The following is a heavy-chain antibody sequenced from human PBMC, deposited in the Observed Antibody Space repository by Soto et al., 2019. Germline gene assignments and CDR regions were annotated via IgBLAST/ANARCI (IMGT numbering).Heavy chain of an antibody. V-gene: IGHV4-39*01. J-gene: IGHJ5*02. CDR2: IYYSGST. CDR1: GGSISSSSYY. Sequence: SETLSLTCTVSGGSISSSSYYWGWIRQPPGKGLEWIGSIYYSGSTYYNPSLKSRVTISVDTSKNQFSLKLSSVTAADTAVYYCARTQLANNWFDPWGQGTLVTVSS. CDR3: ARTQLANNWFDP. D-gene: IGHD6-6*01.